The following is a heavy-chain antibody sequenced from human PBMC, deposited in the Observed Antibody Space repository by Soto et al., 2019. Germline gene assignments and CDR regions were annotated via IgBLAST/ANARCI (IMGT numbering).Heavy chain of an antibody. CDR1: GYRFTSSW. CDR3: ARLPGIVAPGTVFLDN. J-gene: IGHJ4*02. D-gene: IGHD1-1*01. CDR2: IYPGDSDT. V-gene: IGHV5-51*01. Sequence: PGESLKISCKASGYRFTSSWIGWVRQMPGEGLEWMGIIYPGDSDTRYRPSFQGQVTISADKSSSTAYLQWNSLQASDTAMYYCARLPGIVAPGTVFLDNWGQGTMVTVSS.